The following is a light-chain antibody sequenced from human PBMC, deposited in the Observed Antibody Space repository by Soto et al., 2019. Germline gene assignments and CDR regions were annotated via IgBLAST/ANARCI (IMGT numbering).Light chain of an antibody. V-gene: IGLV2-14*01. CDR1: SSDVGDNNF. CDR3: SSYTRSSTVV. CDR2: EVS. J-gene: IGLJ2*01. Sequence: QSALTQPASVSGSPGQSITISCTGTSSDVGDNNFVSWYQQHPGKAPKLMIYEVSYRPSGVSNRFSASKSGNTASLTISGLQAEDEADYFCSSYTRSSTVVFGGGTQLTVL.